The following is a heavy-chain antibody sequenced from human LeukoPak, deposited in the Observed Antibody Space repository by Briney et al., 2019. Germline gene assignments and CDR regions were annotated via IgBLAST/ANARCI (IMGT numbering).Heavy chain of an antibody. CDR2: IKPNSGVT. V-gene: IGHV1-2*02. Sequence: ASVKVSCKTSGYTFATYFTHWVRQAPGQGLEWMGYIKPNSGVTNHAQKFRGRVTMTWDTSISTAYIELSGLTSDDTAIYYCARPTYCGSNCYFNFDYWGQGTLVTVSS. D-gene: IGHD2-21*02. CDR3: ARPTYCGSNCYFNFDY. J-gene: IGHJ4*02. CDR1: GYTFATYF.